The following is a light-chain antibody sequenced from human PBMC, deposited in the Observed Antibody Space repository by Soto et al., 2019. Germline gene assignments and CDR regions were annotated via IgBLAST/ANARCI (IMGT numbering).Light chain of an antibody. V-gene: IGLV2-14*01. CDR1: ITDIGAYNY. J-gene: IGLJ1*01. CDR3: SAYTSSITPYV. Sequence: QSALTQPASVSGSPGQSITISCTGTITDIGAYNYVSWYQQHPGKAPKLLIYGVSSRPSGVSNRFSGSKSGNAAYLTISGLLADDEAEYYCSAYTSSITPYVFGTGTNVTVL. CDR2: GVS.